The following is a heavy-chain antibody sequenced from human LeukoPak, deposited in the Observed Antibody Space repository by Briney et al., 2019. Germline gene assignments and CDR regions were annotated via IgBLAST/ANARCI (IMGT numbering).Heavy chain of an antibody. J-gene: IGHJ4*02. Sequence: GGSLRLSCAASGFTFSSYGMHWVRQAPGKGLEGVAVIWYDGSNKYYADSVKGRFTISRDNSKNTLYLQMNSLRAEDTAVYYCAREYYYDSSGYSYYFDYWGQGTLVTVSS. D-gene: IGHD3-22*01. CDR2: IWYDGSNK. CDR3: AREYYYDSSGYSYYFDY. CDR1: GFTFSSYG. V-gene: IGHV3-33*01.